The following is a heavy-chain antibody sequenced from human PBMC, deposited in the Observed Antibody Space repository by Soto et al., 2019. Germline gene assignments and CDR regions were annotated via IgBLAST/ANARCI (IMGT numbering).Heavy chain of an antibody. CDR1: SGSFSSGSYY. CDR2: IHYSGTT. J-gene: IGHJ4*02. D-gene: IGHD3-22*01. CDR3: ARHDSSGYYFDS. Sequence: QVKLQESGPGLVKPSQTLSLTCTVSSGSFSSGSYYWSWIRQPPGKGLEWIGYIHYSGTTYNNPSHRSRVTISTDTSKNEFSLKLNSVTAADTAVYYCARHDSSGYYFDSWGQGTLVTVSS. V-gene: IGHV4-30-4*01.